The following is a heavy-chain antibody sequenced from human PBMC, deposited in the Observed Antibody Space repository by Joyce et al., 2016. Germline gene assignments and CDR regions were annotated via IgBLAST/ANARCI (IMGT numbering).Heavy chain of an antibody. CDR1: GDSIGTYY. Sequence: QVQLQESGPGLVKPSETLSLTCTVSGDSIGTYYWNWIRQPPGKGLEWIGYIFYTGSTNYNPSLKSRVTMSVDRSKNQFSLNLNSVTAADTAVYYCARVGSSWSFCYWGQGTLVTVSS. J-gene: IGHJ4*02. V-gene: IGHV4-59*01. CDR2: IFYTGST. D-gene: IGHD6-13*01. CDR3: ARVGSSWSFCY.